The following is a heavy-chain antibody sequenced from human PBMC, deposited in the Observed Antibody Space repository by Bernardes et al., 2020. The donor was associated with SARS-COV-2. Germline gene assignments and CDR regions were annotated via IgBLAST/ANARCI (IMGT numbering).Heavy chain of an antibody. D-gene: IGHD6-13*01. J-gene: IGHJ6*02. CDR3: ARDRLSIAAAGGDYYYYYGMDV. Sequence: SETLSLTCAVYGGSFSGYYWSWIRQPPGKGLEWIGEINHSGSTNYNPSLKSRVTISVDTSKNQFSLKLSSVTAADTAVYYCARDRLSIAAAGGDYYYYYGMDVWGQGTTVTVSS. V-gene: IGHV4-34*01. CDR2: INHSGST. CDR1: GGSFSGYY.